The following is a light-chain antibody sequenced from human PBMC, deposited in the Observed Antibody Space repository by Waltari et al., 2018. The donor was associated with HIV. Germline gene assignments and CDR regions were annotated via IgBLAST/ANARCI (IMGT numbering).Light chain of an antibody. J-gene: IGLJ3*02. CDR3: ASWDDNLSGWV. V-gene: IGLV1-47*01. CDR2: RRE. CDR1: RSNIGSNY. Sequence: QSVLTQPPSASGTPGQSVSISCSGSRSNIGSNYVYWYQHHPGTTPKVVIYRREQRPSRVPDRFSGANSGTSASLAISGRRSEDEAHYYCASWDDNLSGWVFGGGTKLTVL.